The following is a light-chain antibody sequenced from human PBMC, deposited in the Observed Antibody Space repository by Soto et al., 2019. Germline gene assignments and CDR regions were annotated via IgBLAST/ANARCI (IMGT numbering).Light chain of an antibody. V-gene: IGKV1-5*01. Sequence: DIRMTQSPSTLSTSVGDTITLACRASRYISTWLAWYQQKPGKVPRLLLYDASSLESGVPSRFSGSGSGTDFTLTISSLQPEDFAIYYCQQTYTTPEITFGQGTRLEIK. CDR1: RYISTW. CDR3: QQTYTTPEIT. J-gene: IGKJ5*01. CDR2: DAS.